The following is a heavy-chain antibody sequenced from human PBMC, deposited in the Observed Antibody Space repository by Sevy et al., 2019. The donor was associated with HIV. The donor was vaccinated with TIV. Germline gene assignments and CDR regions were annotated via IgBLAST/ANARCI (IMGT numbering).Heavy chain of an antibody. CDR3: ARGGEWELPAEYYFDY. CDR2: ISYDGSNK. D-gene: IGHD1-26*01. V-gene: IGHV3-30-3*01. J-gene: IGHJ4*02. CDR1: GFTFSSYA. Sequence: GGSLRLSCAASGFTFSSYAMHWVRQAPGKGLEWVALISYDGSNKYYADSVKGRFTISRDNSKNTLYLQMNSLRAEDTAVYYCARGGEWELPAEYYFDYWGQGTLVTVSS.